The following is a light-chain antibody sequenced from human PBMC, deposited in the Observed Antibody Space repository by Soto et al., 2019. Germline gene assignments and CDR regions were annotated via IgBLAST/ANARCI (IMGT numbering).Light chain of an antibody. V-gene: IGLV1-51*02. CDR2: EYN. CDR3: GTWDSSLSAGGV. Sequence: QAVVTQPPSVSPAPGQKVTISCSGSSSNIGNNYVSWYQQLPGTAPKLLIYEYNKRPSGIPDRFSGSKSGTSATLGITGLQTGDEADYYCGTWDSSLSAGGVFGGGTKVTV. CDR1: SSNIGNNY. J-gene: IGLJ3*02.